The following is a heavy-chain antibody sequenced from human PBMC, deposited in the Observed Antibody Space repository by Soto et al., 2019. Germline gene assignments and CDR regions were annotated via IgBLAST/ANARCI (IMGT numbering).Heavy chain of an antibody. Sequence: SETLSLTCAVYGGTFSGHYWSWIRQPPGKGLEWIGYIYYSGSTYYNPSLKSRVTISVDTSKNQFSLKLSSVTAADTAVYYCARLMYYYDSSGYSQTYYFDYWGQGTLVTVS. CDR1: GGTFSGHY. CDR2: IYYSGST. J-gene: IGHJ4*02. V-gene: IGHV4-34*09. CDR3: ARLMYYYDSSGYSQTYYFDY. D-gene: IGHD3-22*01.